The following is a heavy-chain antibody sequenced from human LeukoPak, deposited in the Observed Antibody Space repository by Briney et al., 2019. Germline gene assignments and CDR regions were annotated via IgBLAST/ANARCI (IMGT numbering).Heavy chain of an antibody. CDR1: GFTFSSYW. CDR2: IKQDGSEK. Sequence: ESGGSLRLSCAASGFTFSSYWMSWVRQAPGKGLEWVANIKQDGSEKYYVDSVKGRFTISRDNAENSLYLQMNSLRAEDTAVYYCARDIYYYGSGSYYPAGEVNDYWGQGTLVTVSS. CDR3: ARDIYYYGSGSYYPAGEVNDY. D-gene: IGHD3-10*01. V-gene: IGHV3-7*03. J-gene: IGHJ4*02.